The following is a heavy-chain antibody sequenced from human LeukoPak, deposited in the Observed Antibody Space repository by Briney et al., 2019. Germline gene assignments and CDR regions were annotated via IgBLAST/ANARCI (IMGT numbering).Heavy chain of an antibody. CDR2: INPNSGGT. Sequence: VASVKVSCKASGGTFSSYAISWVRQAPGQGIEWMGWINPNSGGTNYAQKFQGRDTMTRDTSISTAYMELSRLRYDDTAVYYCARVRPSPTYYYYYYMDVWGKGTTVTVSS. CDR3: ARVRPSPTYYYYYYMDV. CDR1: GGTFSSYA. J-gene: IGHJ6*03. D-gene: IGHD6-6*01. V-gene: IGHV1-2*02.